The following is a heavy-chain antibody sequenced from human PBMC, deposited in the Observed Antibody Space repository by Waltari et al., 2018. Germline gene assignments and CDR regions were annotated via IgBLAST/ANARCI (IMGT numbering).Heavy chain of an antibody. CDR3: ARGRDVYAGYDYNWFDT. CDR1: GFSFSGST. Sequence: EVQVVESGGGLVQPGGSLKLSCATSGFSFSGSTIHWVRQTSGRGLEWVGRIRRQPLHYSTAYSESVKGRFTISRDDSKNTAYLQMNNLMTEDTALYYCARGRDVYAGYDYNWFDTWGPGTLVTVSS. V-gene: IGHV3-73*01. D-gene: IGHD5-12*01. J-gene: IGHJ5*02. CDR2: IRRQPLHYST.